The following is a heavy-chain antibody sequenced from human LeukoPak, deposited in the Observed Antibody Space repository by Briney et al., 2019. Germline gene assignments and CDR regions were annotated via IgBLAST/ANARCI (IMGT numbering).Heavy chain of an antibody. J-gene: IGHJ3*02. V-gene: IGHV1-8*01. CDR1: GYTFTSYD. Sequence: ASVKVSCKASGYTFTSYDINWVRQATGQGLERMGWMNPNSGNTGYAQKFQGRVTMTRNTSISTAYMELSSLRSEDTAVYYCARAAYGSSGYYYPGNDAFDIWGQGTMVTVSS. D-gene: IGHD3-22*01. CDR2: MNPNSGNT. CDR3: ARAAYGSSGYYYPGNDAFDI.